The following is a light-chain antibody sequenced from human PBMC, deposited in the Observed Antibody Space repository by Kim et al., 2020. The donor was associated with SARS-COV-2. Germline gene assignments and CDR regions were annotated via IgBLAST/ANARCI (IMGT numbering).Light chain of an antibody. CDR2: SDH. V-gene: IGLV1-44*01. CDR3: ASWDDNLDGYV. CDR1: SANIGGNI. J-gene: IGLJ1*01. Sequence: QRVTISCSGSSANIGGNIVTWYQQLPGTAPKVVIHSDHQRPSGVPDRISGSKSGTSASLAISGLRSEDEADYYCASWDDNLDGYVFGAGTKVTVL.